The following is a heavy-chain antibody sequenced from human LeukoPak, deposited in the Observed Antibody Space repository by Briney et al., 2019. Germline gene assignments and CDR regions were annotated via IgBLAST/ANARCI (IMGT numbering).Heavy chain of an antibody. CDR3: ARIMVSFDY. Sequence: PSETLSLTCAVSSYSISSGYYWGWIRQPPGKGLEWIGSIYHSGSTYYNPSLKSRVTISVDTSKNQFSLKLSSVTAADTAVYYCARIMVSFDYWGQGTLVTVSS. V-gene: IGHV4-38-2*01. CDR2: IYHSGST. J-gene: IGHJ4*02. D-gene: IGHD2-8*01. CDR1: SYSISSGYY.